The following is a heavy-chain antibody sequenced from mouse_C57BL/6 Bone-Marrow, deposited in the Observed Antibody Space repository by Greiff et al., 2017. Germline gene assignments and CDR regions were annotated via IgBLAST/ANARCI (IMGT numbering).Heavy chain of an antibody. J-gene: IGHJ2*01. D-gene: IGHD1-1*01. CDR3: ARSYYYGSSPYY. Sequence: VQLQQPGAELVMPGASVKLSCKASGYTFTSYWMHWVKQRPGQGLEWIGEIDPSDSYTNYNQKFKGKSTLTVDKSSSTAYMQLSSLTSEDYAVYYCARSYYYGSSPYYWGQGTTLTVSS. CDR1: GYTFTSYW. V-gene: IGHV1-69*01. CDR2: IDPSDSYT.